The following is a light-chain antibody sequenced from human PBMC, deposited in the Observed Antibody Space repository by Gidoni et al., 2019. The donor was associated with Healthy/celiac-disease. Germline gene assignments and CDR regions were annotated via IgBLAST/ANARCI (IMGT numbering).Light chain of an antibody. V-gene: IGKV1-13*02. Sequence: ATQFTQSPSSLSASVGDRVTITCRASQGISSALAWYQQKPGQAPKLLIYDASSLDSGVPSRFSGSGSGTDFTLTISSLQPEDFAIYYCQQFNSYPPTFGQGTKLEIK. CDR3: QQFNSYPPT. CDR2: DAS. J-gene: IGKJ2*01. CDR1: QGISSA.